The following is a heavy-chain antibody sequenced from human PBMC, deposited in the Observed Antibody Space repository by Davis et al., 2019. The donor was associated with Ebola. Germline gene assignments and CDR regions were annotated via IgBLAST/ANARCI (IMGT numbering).Heavy chain of an antibody. J-gene: IGHJ3*01. Sequence: GESLKISCAASGFVFSSYVMSWVRRAPGKGLEWVSTLGLGADTYYADSVKGRFTISRDNSKNTLYLQMNSLRVEDTAIYYCAKDTSNVWFDVWGQGTMVTVSS. D-gene: IGHD6-19*01. CDR2: LGLGADT. CDR3: AKDTSNVWFDV. V-gene: IGHV3-23*01. CDR1: GFVFSSYV.